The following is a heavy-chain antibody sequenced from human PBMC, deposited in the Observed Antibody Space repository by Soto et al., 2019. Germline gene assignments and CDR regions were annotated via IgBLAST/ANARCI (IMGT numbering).Heavy chain of an antibody. CDR3: ARGADFSQYIYYLNV. D-gene: IGHD2-21*02. Sequence: QVQLVESGGGVVQPGRSLRLSCAASGFTFSSYGMHWVRQAPGKGLEWVASISCDGSNIYYADSVKGRFTISRDSSKNTLYLQVKNLRAEDTAVYYCARGADFSQYIYYLNVWGKGTMVTVSS. CDR2: ISCDGSNI. CDR1: GFTFSSYG. V-gene: IGHV3-33*01. J-gene: IGHJ6*03.